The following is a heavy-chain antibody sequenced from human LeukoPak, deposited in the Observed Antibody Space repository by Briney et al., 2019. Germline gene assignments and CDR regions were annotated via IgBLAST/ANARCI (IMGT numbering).Heavy chain of an antibody. D-gene: IGHD1-26*01. CDR3: ASGSARTEAFDI. CDR1: GFTFTSYW. J-gene: IGHJ3*02. CDR2: INEDGGGR. V-gene: IGHV3-7*01. Sequence: GGSLRLSCAASGFTFTSYWMTWVRQAPGKGLEWVANINEDGGGRYYVDSVKGRFTISRDNAKNSLFLQMNSLRAEDTAVYYCASGSARTEAFDIWGQGTMVTVSS.